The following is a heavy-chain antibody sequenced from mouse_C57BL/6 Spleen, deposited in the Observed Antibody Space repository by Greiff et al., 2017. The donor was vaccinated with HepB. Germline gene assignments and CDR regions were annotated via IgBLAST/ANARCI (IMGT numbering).Heavy chain of an antibody. J-gene: IGHJ4*01. V-gene: IGHV1-59*01. CDR2: IDPSDSYT. D-gene: IGHD2-4*01. Sequence: QVQLQQPGAELVRPGPSVKLSCKASGYTFTSYWMHWVKQRPGQGLEWIGVIDPSDSYTNYNQKFKGKATLTVDTSSSTAYMQLSSLTSEDSAVYYCARARYDYDERISMDYWGQGTSVTVSS. CDR3: ARARYDYDERISMDY. CDR1: GYTFTSYW.